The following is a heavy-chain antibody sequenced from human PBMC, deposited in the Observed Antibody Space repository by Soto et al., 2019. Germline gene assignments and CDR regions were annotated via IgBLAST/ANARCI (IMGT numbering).Heavy chain of an antibody. Sequence: QVQLVESGGGVVQPGRSLRLSCAASGFTFSSYAMHWVRQAPGKGLAWVAVISYDGSNKYYADSVKGRFTISRDNSKNTQYLQMNSLRAEDTAVYYCARVRIAVAGTDWYFDLWGRGTLVTVSS. V-gene: IGHV3-30-3*01. CDR2: ISYDGSNK. J-gene: IGHJ2*01. D-gene: IGHD6-19*01. CDR3: ARVRIAVAGTDWYFDL. CDR1: GFTFSSYA.